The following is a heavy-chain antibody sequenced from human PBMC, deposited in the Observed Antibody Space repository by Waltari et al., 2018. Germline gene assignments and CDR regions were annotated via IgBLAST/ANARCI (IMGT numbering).Heavy chain of an antibody. J-gene: IGHJ5*02. CDR1: GGSISNYY. V-gene: IGHV4-59*08. CDR2: IYYTGRT. CDR3: ARHEASPLDP. Sequence: QVQLQESGPGLVKPSETLSLTCTVSGGSISNYYWIWIRQSPRKGLEWIGYIYYTGRTSYNPSLKSRVTISPDTSKNQISLKLMSVTAADTAMYYCARHEASPLDPWGQGTLVTVSS.